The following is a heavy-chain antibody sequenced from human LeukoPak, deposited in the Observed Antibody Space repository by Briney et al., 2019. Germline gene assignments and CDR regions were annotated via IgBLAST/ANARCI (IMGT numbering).Heavy chain of an antibody. V-gene: IGHV4-59*11. Sequence: SETLSLTCTVSGVSISSHYWSWIRQPPGKGLEWIGYIYYSGSTNYNPSLKSRVTISVDTSKNQFSLKLSSVTAADTAVYYCARARGGSYGFDYWGQATLVTVSS. CDR2: IYYSGST. CDR1: GVSISSHY. J-gene: IGHJ4*02. D-gene: IGHD1-26*01. CDR3: ARARGGSYGFDY.